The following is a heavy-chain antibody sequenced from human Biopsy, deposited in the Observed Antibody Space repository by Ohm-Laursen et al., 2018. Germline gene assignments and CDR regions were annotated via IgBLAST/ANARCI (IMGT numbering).Heavy chain of an antibody. Sequence: GTLSLTCTVSGGSISSDYWSWIRQTPGKGLEWIGYIYYSGSTNYNPSLKSQVTISVDTSKNQFSLRLNSVTAADTAVYYCARATNSTGWPYYYFYGMDVWGQGTTVTVSS. CDR3: ARATNSTGWPYYYFYGMDV. CDR2: IYYSGST. V-gene: IGHV4-59*01. J-gene: IGHJ6*02. D-gene: IGHD2/OR15-2a*01. CDR1: GGSISSDY.